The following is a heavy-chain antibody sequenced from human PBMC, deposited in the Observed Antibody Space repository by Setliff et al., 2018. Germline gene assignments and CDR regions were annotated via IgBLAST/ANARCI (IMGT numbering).Heavy chain of an antibody. CDR3: ARHLNYYGSGAYYYYYGMDV. CDR2: IYPGDSDT. V-gene: IGHV5-51*01. CDR1: GYSFTSYW. D-gene: IGHD3-10*01. Sequence: PGESLKISCKGSGYSFTSYWIGWVRQMPGKGLEWMGSIYPGDSDTRYSPSFQGQVTISADKSISTAYLQWSSLKASDTAMYYCARHLNYYGSGAYYYYYGMDVWGQGTTVTVSS. J-gene: IGHJ6*02.